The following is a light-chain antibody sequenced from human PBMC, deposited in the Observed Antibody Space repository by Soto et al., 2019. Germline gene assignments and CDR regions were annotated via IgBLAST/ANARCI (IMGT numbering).Light chain of an antibody. CDR2: KAS. V-gene: IGKV1-5*03. Sequence: DIQMTQSPTTLSASVGDRAIITCRASQTVRNWLAWFQQKPGEAPKLLIYKASRLESGVSSRFSGSGYGTDFTLTITNLVPGDSATSFCQQYYASTLTFGQGTKLEIK. J-gene: IGKJ2*01. CDR1: QTVRNW. CDR3: QQYYASTLT.